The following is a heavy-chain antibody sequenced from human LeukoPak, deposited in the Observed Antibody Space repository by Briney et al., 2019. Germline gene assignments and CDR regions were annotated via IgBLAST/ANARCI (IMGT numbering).Heavy chain of an antibody. CDR2: IYTSGST. V-gene: IGHV4-61*02. CDR3: ARPLGYCSSTSCSNYYYYMDV. D-gene: IGHD2-2*01. CDR1: GGSISSGSYY. J-gene: IGHJ6*03. Sequence: SETLSLTCTVSGGSISSGSYYWSWIRQPAGKGLEWIGRIYTSGSTDYNPSLKSRLTISVDTSKNQFSLKLSSVTAADTAVYYCARPLGYCSSTSCSNYYYYMDVWGKGTTVTVSS.